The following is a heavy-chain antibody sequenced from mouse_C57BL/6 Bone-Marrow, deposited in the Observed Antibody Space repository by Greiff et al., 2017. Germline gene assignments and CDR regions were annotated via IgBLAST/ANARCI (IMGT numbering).Heavy chain of an antibody. CDR2: IRNKANGYTT. CDR3: ARSHAMDY. V-gene: IGHV7-3*01. J-gene: IGHJ4*01. CDR1: GFTFTDYY. Sequence: EVQRVESGGGLVQPGGSLSLSCAASGFTFTDYYMSWVRQPPGKALEWLGFIRNKANGYTTEYSASVKGRFTISRDNSQSILYLQRNALRAEDSATYYCARSHAMDYWGQGTSVTVSS.